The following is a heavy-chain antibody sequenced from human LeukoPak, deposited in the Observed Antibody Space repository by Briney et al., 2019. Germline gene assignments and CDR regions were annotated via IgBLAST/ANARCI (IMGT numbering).Heavy chain of an antibody. J-gene: IGHJ5*02. V-gene: IGHV1-69*13. Sequence: SVKVSCKASGYTFTSYYMHWVRQAPGQGLEWMGGIIPIFGTANYAQKFQGRVTITADESTSTAYMELSSLRSEDTAVYYCAETGVTGLFDPWGQGTLVTVSS. CDR2: IIPIFGTA. D-gene: IGHD1-14*01. CDR1: GYTFTSYY. CDR3: AETGVTGLFDP.